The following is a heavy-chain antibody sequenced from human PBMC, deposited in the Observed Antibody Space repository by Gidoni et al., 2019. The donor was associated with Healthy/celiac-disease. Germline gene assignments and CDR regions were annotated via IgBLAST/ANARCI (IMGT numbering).Heavy chain of an antibody. V-gene: IGHV3-23*01. CDR1: GFTFSSHA. D-gene: IGHD2-15*01. Sequence: EVQLLESGGGLVQPGGSLRLSCAASGFTFSSHAMRWVRHAPGKGLEWVSAFSGSGGSIYYADSVKGRFTISRDNSKNTLYLQMNSLRAEDTAVYYCAKDREEVVVVVAATTCFDYWGQGTLVTVSS. CDR3: AKDREEVVVVVAATTCFDY. J-gene: IGHJ4*02. CDR2: FSGSGGSI.